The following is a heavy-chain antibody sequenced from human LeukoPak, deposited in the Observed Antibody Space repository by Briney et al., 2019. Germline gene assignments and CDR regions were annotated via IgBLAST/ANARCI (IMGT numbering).Heavy chain of an antibody. J-gene: IGHJ4*02. D-gene: IGHD3-10*01. CDR3: AGNYGPYYFDY. CDR1: GFTFSNYG. CDR2: IWYDGSNI. V-gene: IGHV3-33*01. Sequence: GGSLRLSCAASGFTFSNYGMHWVRQAPGKGLEWVAVIWYDGSNIYYADSVKGRFTISRDNSKNTLYLQMNSLRAEDTAVYYCAGNYGPYYFDYWGQGTLVTVSS.